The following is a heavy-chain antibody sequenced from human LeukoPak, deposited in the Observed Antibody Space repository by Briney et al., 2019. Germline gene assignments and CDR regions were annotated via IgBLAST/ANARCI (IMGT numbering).Heavy chain of an antibody. V-gene: IGHV4-38-2*01. J-gene: IGHJ4*02. D-gene: IGHD1-1*01. Sequence: NPSETLSLTCAVSGYSISSGYYWGWIRQPPGKGLEWIGSIYHSGSTYYNPSLKSRVTISVDTSKDQFSLKLSSVTAADTAVYYCARGKVVHLDYYFDYWGQGTLVTVPS. CDR3: ARGKVVHLDYYFDY. CDR1: GYSISSGYY. CDR2: IYHSGST.